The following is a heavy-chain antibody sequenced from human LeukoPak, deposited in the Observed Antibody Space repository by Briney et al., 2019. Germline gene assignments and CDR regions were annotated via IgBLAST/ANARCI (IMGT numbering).Heavy chain of an antibody. J-gene: IGHJ5*02. CDR1: GGCISSGGYY. CDR2: IYYSGSA. CDR3: ARGTGFPFGELSWFDP. V-gene: IGHV4-31*03. D-gene: IGHD3-10*01. Sequence: SETLSLTCTVSGGCISSGGYYWSWIRQHPGKGLEWIGYIYYSGSAYYNPSLKSRVTISVDTSKNQFSLKLSSVTAADTAVYYCARGTGFPFGELSWFDPWGQGTLVTVSS.